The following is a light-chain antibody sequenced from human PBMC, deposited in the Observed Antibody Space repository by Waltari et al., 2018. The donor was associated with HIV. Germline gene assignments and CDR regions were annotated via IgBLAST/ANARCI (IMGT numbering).Light chain of an antibody. V-gene: IGLV1-51*01. CDR3: VTWDKSLTAVV. CDR2: DNN. CDR1: SSNIGSRS. J-gene: IGLJ3*02. Sequence: QSVLTQPPSVSAAPGQKGTIPGSGSSSNIGSRSVSWYKPLPGRAPKLLLYDNNERPSGIPGRFSGSKSGTSATLGITGLQTGDEADYYCVTWDKSLTAVVFGGGTKLTVL.